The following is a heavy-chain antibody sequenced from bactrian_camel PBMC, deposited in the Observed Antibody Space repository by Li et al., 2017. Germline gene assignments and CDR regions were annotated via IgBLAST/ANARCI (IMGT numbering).Heavy chain of an antibody. V-gene: IGHV3S54*01. D-gene: IGHD5*01. Sequence: VQLVESGGGSVQAGGSLRLSCKFSEFEFPSKCVGWFRKQREGVAVITTGSGTAFYGDSVKGRFTISRDNARSAVYLQMNSLQPEDTAVYYCVKDDWGWSFGSWGQGTQVTVS. CDR3: VKDDWGWSFGS. CDR2: ITTGSGTA. J-gene: IGHJ6*01. CDR1: EFEFPSKC.